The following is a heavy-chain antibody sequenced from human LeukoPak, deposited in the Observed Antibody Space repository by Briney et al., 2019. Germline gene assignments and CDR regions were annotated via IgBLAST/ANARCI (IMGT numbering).Heavy chain of an antibody. CDR2: IKPDGSET. Sequence: GGSLRLSCAASGFTFSSYWMSWVRQAPGKGLEWVANIKPDGSETYYVDSVKGRFTISRDNAKNSLYLQMNSLRAEDTAVYYCARVELLCVYWLSRRGGWVNWGQGTLVTVSS. J-gene: IGHJ4*02. CDR3: ARVELLCVYWLSRRGGWVN. V-gene: IGHV3-7*01. D-gene: IGHD3-9*01. CDR1: GFTFSSYW.